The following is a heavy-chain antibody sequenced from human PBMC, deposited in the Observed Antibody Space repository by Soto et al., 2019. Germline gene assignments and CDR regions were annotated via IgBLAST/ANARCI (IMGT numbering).Heavy chain of an antibody. J-gene: IGHJ5*02. CDR1: GFTFRNYG. D-gene: IGHD6-13*01. CDR2: ISYDGRNK. V-gene: IGHV3-30*18. Sequence: VQLVEAGGGVVQPGRYLRLSWADSGFTFRNYGMPWVRQAPGKGLEWVAVISYDGRNKYYADTVKGRFTNSRDNNKNTLYLKMNSLRADDKAVYYSAKEVSSRSGSSGYYTWFDPWGQGTLVTVSS. CDR3: AKEVSSRSGSSGYYTWFDP.